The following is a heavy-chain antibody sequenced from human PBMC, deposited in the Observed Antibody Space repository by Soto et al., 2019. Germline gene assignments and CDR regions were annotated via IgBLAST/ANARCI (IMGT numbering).Heavy chain of an antibody. CDR1: GFSLTTSGVG. Sequence: QITLNESGPTQVKPRQTLTLTCTFSGFSLTTSGVGVGWIRQSPGKAPEWLALIYWDDDKRYSPSLKSRLTITKDTSKNRVVLTMADLASADTATYYCAHRVLRSVFGLVTTTAIYFDFWGQGTPVAVSS. V-gene: IGHV2-5*02. D-gene: IGHD3-3*01. J-gene: IGHJ4*02. CDR2: IYWDDDK. CDR3: AHRVLRSVFGLVTTTAIYFDF.